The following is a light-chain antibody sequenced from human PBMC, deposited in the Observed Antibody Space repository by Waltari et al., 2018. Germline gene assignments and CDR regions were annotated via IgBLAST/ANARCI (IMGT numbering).Light chain of an antibody. CDR3: QMYVRLPVT. V-gene: IGKV3-20*01. CDR1: QSVGRA. J-gene: IGKJ1*01. Sequence: EIVLTQSPGTLALSPGERATLSCRASQSVGRALAWYQQKPGQAPRLLIYDVSSRATGISDKFSGSGSGTDFSLTINRVEPEDFAVYFCQMYVRLPVTFGQGTKVEVK. CDR2: DVS.